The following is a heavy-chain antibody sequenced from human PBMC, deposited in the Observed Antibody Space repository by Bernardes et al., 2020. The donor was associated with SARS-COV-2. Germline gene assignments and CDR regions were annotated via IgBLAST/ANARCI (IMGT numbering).Heavy chain of an antibody. J-gene: IGHJ3*01. CDR2: IKGDGSAE. D-gene: IGHD3-16*02. Sequence: GGSLRLSCVASGFTFGSYWMTWVRQAPGKGLEWVANIKGDGSAERYLDSVRGRFAISRDNAKNSVFLQMDSLRAEDTAVYFCARDRSYRNGDAWYDVNDFWGQGTMVTVSS. V-gene: IGHV3-7*03. CDR1: GFTFGSYW. CDR3: ARDRSYRNGDAWYDVNDF.